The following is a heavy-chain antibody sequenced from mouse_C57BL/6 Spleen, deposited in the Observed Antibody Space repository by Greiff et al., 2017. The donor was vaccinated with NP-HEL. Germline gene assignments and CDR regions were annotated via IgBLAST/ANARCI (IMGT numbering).Heavy chain of an antibody. CDR2: ISYDGSN. V-gene: IGHV3-6*01. CDR3: ARNPRWYFDV. J-gene: IGHJ1*03. Sequence: EVQLQQSGPGLVKPSQSLSLTCSVTGYSITSGYYWNWIRQFPGNKLEWMGYISYDGSNNYNPSLKNRISITRDTSKNQFFLKLNSVTTEDTATYYCARNPRWYFDVWGTGTTVTVSS. D-gene: IGHD2-10*02. CDR1: GYSITSGYY.